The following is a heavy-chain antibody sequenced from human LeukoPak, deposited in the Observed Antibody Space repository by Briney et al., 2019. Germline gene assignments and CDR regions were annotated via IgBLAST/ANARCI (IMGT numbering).Heavy chain of an antibody. Sequence: GGSLRLSCAASGFTFSDYYMSWIRQAAGKGLEWVSYISGSGSTIYYADSVKGRFTISRDNAKNSLYLQMNSLRAEDTAVYYCAITPGYSYGLFYWGQGTLVTVSS. J-gene: IGHJ4*02. D-gene: IGHD5-18*01. CDR3: AITPGYSYGLFY. CDR2: ISGSGSTI. V-gene: IGHV3-11*01. CDR1: GFTFSDYY.